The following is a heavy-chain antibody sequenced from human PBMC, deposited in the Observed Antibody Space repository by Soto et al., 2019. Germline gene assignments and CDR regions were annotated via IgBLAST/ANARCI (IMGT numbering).Heavy chain of an antibody. D-gene: IGHD3-3*01. Sequence: SETLSLTCAVYGGSFSGYYWSWIRQPPGKGLEWIGEINHSGSTNYNPSLKSRVTISVDTSKNQSSLKLSSVTAADTAVYYCAIRGTYDFWSGYYRDFDYWGQGTLVTVSS. CDR1: GGSFSGYY. CDR3: AIRGTYDFWSGYYRDFDY. J-gene: IGHJ4*02. V-gene: IGHV4-34*01. CDR2: INHSGST.